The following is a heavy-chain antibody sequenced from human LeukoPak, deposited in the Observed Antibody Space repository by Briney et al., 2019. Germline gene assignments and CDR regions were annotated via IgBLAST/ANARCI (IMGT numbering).Heavy chain of an antibody. V-gene: IGHV3-74*03. J-gene: IGHJ3*02. CDR2: INNDGSNA. CDR3: ARVSVVISAFDI. CDR1: GFTFSNNW. D-gene: IGHD3-22*01. Sequence: GGSLRLSCATSGFTFSNNWMHWVRQAPGKGLIWVSRINNDGSNAAYADSVKGRFTISRDNAKNSLYLQMNSLRAEDTAVYYCARVSVVISAFDIWGQGTMVTVSS.